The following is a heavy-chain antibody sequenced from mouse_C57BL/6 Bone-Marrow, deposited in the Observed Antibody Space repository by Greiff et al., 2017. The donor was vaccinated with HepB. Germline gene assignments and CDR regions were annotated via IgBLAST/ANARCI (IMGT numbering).Heavy chain of an antibody. CDR2: INPNNGGT. D-gene: IGHD1-1*01. CDR3: ARRGVVATDYAMDY. Sequence: EVQLQQSGPELVKPGASVKISCKASGYTFTDYYMNWVKQSHGKSLEWIGDINPNNGGTSYNQKFKGKATLTVDKSSSTAYMELRSLTSEDSAVYYCARRGVVATDYAMDYWGQGTSVTVSS. CDR1: GYTFTDYY. J-gene: IGHJ4*01. V-gene: IGHV1-26*01.